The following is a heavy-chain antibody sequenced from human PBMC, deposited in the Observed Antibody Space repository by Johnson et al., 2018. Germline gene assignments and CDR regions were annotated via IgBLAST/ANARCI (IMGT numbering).Heavy chain of an antibody. CDR1: GGSISSDY. CDR2: SYYSGST. J-gene: IGHJ6*03. CDR3: ARDLGYSYGYMDV. Sequence: QVQLQESGPGLVKPSETLSLTCTVSGGSISSDYWSWIRQPPGKGLEWIGYSYYSGSTNYNPSLKRRVTISVDTSKHQFPRKPSSVTAADTAVYYCARDLGYSYGYMDVWGKGTTVTVSS. V-gene: IGHV4-59*01. D-gene: IGHD5-18*01.